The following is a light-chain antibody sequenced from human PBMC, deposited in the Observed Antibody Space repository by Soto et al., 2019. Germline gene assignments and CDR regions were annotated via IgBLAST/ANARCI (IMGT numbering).Light chain of an antibody. CDR3: QQYNNWPWT. J-gene: IGKJ1*01. CDR1: QSVSSN. Sequence: EIVMTQSPVTLSVSPGERATLSCRAGQSVSSNLAWYQQKPGQAPRLLIYGASTRATGIPARFTGSGSGTEFTLTISSLQFDDSAVYYCQQYNNWPWTFGQGTKVDI. V-gene: IGKV3-15*01. CDR2: GAS.